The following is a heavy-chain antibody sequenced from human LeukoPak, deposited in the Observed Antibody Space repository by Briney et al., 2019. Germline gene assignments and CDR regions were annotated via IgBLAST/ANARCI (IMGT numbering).Heavy chain of an antibody. CDR2: IYTSGST. CDR3: ARANDVRFLEWEGAFDI. V-gene: IGHV4-61*02. CDR1: GGSISSGSYY. J-gene: IGHJ3*02. Sequence: PSQTLSLTCTVSGGSISSGSYYWSWIRQPAGKGLEGIGRIYTSGSTNYNPSPKSRVTISVDTSKTQFSLKLSSVTAADTAVYYCARANDVRFLEWEGAFDIWGQGTMVTVSS. D-gene: IGHD3-3*01.